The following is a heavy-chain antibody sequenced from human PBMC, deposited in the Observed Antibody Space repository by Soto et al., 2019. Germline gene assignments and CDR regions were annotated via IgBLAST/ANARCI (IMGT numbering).Heavy chain of an antibody. Sequence: SETLSLTCTVSGGSISSYYWSWIRQPPGKGLEWIGYIYYSGSTNYNPSLKSRVTISVDTSKNQFSLKLSSVTAADTAVYYCARMTRVVPPFDYWGQGTLVTVSS. J-gene: IGHJ4*02. CDR2: IYYSGST. D-gene: IGHD3-3*01. V-gene: IGHV4-59*01. CDR1: GGSISSYY. CDR3: ARMTRVVPPFDY.